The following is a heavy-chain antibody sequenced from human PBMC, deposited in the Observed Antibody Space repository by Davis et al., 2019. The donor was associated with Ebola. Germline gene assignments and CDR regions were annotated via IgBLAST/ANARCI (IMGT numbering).Heavy chain of an antibody. D-gene: IGHD1-1*01. CDR2: ITSSRRYI. J-gene: IGHJ4*02. CDR3: GRLGNAESIDY. Sequence: PGGSLRLSCGVSGFTFSDYSMNWVRQAPGKGLEWVSSITSSRRYINYADSVKGRFTVSRDNAKNSLYLQMSSLSVEDTAVYYCGRLGNAESIDYWGQGVLVTVSS. V-gene: IGHV3-21*01. CDR1: GFTFSDYS.